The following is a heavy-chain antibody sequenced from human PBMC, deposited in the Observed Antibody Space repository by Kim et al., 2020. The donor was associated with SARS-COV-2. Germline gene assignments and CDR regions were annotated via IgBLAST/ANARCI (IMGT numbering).Heavy chain of an antibody. CDR1: GFTFSSFW. CDR2: IKHDGIDK. D-gene: IGHD1-26*01. CDR3: ASALGATTGS. V-gene: IGHV3-7*01. J-gene: IGHJ5*02. Sequence: GGSLRLSCAASGFTFSSFWITWVRQAPGKGLEWVANIKHDGIDKYYVDSVKGRFTISRDNAKNSVFLQMNSLRDEDTAVYYCASALGATTGSWGQGTLVTVSS.